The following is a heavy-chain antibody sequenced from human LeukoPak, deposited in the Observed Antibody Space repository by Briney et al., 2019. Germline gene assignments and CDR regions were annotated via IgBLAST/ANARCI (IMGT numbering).Heavy chain of an antibody. Sequence: PGASVKVSCKASGYTFTSYDINWVRQATGPGLEWMGWMNPNSGNTGYAQKFQGRVTMTRNTSIRTAYMELSSLRSEDTAVYYCARGLGGSYPYYYYYYMDVWGKGTTVTVSS. CDR1: GYTFTSYD. CDR3: ARGLGGSYPYYYYYYMDV. V-gene: IGHV1-8*01. D-gene: IGHD1-26*01. CDR2: MNPNSGNT. J-gene: IGHJ6*03.